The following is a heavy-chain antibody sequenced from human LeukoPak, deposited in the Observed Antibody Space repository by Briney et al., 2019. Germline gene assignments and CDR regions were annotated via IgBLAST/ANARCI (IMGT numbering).Heavy chain of an antibody. V-gene: IGHV3-23*01. D-gene: IGHD1-26*01. CDR3: AKARYSGSPYWFDY. CDR1: GFTFSSYA. Sequence: GGSLRLSCAASGFTFSSYAMSWVRQAPGKGLEWVSAISGSGVSTYYADSVKGRFTISRDNSKNTLYLQMNSLRAEDTAVYHCAKARYSGSPYWFDYWGQGTLVTVSS. CDR2: ISGSGVST. J-gene: IGHJ4*02.